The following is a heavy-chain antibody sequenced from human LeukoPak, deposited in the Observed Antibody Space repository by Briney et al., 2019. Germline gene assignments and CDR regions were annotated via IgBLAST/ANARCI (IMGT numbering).Heavy chain of an antibody. D-gene: IGHD1-26*01. CDR3: ARGKGIVGP. J-gene: IGHJ5*02. V-gene: IGHV3-7*01. CDR1: GFTFSDYY. CDR2: IKQDGSEK. Sequence: GGSLRLSCAASGFTFSDYYMSWIRQAPGKGLEWVANIKQDGSEKYYVDSVKGRFTISRDNAKNSVYLQMNSLRGEDTAVYYCARGKGIVGPWGQGTLVTVSS.